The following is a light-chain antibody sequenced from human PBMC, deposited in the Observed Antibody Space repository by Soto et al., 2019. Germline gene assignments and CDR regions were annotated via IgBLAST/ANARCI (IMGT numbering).Light chain of an antibody. CDR1: QSVSSN. J-gene: IGKJ2*01. V-gene: IGKV3-15*01. CDR3: LQYNNWPYT. CDR2: GAS. Sequence: EIVMTQSPATLSVSPGERVTLSCRAAQSVSSNLAWYQQKPGQAPRLLIYGASTRATGIPARFSGSGSGTEFTLTISSLQSEDFAVYYCLQYNNWPYTFGQGTKLEIK.